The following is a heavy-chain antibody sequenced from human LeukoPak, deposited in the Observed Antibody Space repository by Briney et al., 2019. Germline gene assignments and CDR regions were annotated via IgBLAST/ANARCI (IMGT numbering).Heavy chain of an antibody. CDR1: GFTFSDYA. J-gene: IGHJ4*02. Sequence: PGGSLRLSCAASGFTFSDYAMSWVRQAPGKGLEWVSAISGSGGSTYYADSVKGRFTISRDNSKNTLCLQMNSLRAEDTAVYYCARDYCSSTSCYLPFDYWGQGTLVTVSS. D-gene: IGHD2-2*01. CDR3: ARDYCSSTSCYLPFDY. V-gene: IGHV3-23*01. CDR2: ISGSGGST.